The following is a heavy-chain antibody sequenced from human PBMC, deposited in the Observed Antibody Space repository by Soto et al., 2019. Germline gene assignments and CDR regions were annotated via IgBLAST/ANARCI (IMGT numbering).Heavy chain of an antibody. Sequence: QMQLVQSGPEVKKPGTSVKVSCKASGFTFTSSAVQWVRQARGQRLEWIGWIVVGSGNTNYAQKFQERVTITRDMSTSTAYMELSSLRSEDTAVYYCAAPHDFWSGYQVSWGQGTLVTVSS. D-gene: IGHD3-3*01. CDR3: AAPHDFWSGYQVS. V-gene: IGHV1-58*01. CDR2: IVVGSGNT. CDR1: GFTFTSSA. J-gene: IGHJ4*02.